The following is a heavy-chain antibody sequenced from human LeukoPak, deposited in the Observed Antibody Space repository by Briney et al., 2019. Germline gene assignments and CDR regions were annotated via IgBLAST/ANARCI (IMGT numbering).Heavy chain of an antibody. Sequence: SETLSLTCADYGGSFSGYYWSWIRQPPGKGLEWIGEINHSGSTNYNPSLKSRVTISVDTSKNQFSLKLSSVTAADTAVYYCARGPTRSGWRNKFDYWGQGTLVTVSS. CDR1: GGSFSGYY. D-gene: IGHD6-19*01. CDR2: INHSGST. CDR3: ARGPTRSGWRNKFDY. J-gene: IGHJ4*02. V-gene: IGHV4-34*01.